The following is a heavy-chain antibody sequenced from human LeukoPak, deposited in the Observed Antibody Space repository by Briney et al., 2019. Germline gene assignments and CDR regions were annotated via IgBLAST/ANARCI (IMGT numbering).Heavy chain of an antibody. V-gene: IGHV4-34*01. CDR2: INHSGST. CDR3: ARDYYGAGSYYKGCWFDP. J-gene: IGHJ5*02. Sequence: SETLSLTCAVYGGSFSGYYWSWIRQPPGKGLEWIGEINHSGSTNYNPSLKSRVTISVDTSKNQFSLKLSSVTAADTAVYYWARDYYGAGSYYKGCWFDPWGQGTLVTVSS. CDR1: GGSFSGYY. D-gene: IGHD3-10*01.